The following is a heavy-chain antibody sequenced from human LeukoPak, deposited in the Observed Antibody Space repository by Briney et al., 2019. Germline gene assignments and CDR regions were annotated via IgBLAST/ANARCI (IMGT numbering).Heavy chain of an antibody. V-gene: IGHV4-34*01. CDR1: GGSFSGYY. CDR2: INHSGST. Sequence: PSETLSLTCAVYGGSFSGYYWSWIRQPPGKGLEWIGEINHSGSTNYNPSLKSRVTISVDTSKNQFSLKLSSVTAADTAVYYCAREKPGPSRWLPRHAFDIWGQGTMVTVSS. CDR3: AREKPGPSRWLPRHAFDI. D-gene: IGHD5-12*01. J-gene: IGHJ3*02.